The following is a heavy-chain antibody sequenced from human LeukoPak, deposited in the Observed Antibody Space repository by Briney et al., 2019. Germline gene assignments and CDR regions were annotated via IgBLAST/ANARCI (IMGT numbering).Heavy chain of an antibody. D-gene: IGHD5-24*01. Sequence: SETLSLTCTVSGYSISSGYYWGWIRQPPGKGLEWIGEIYHSGSTNYNPSLKSRVTISVDKSKNQFSLKLSSVTAADTAVYYCASRPVEMATIYNYWGQGTLVTVSS. CDR3: ASRPVEMATIYNY. J-gene: IGHJ4*02. V-gene: IGHV4-38-2*02. CDR1: GYSISSGYY. CDR2: IYHSGST.